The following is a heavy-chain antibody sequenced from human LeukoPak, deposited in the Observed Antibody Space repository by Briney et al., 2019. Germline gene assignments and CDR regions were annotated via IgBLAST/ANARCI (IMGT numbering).Heavy chain of an antibody. V-gene: IGHV4-30-2*01. J-gene: IGHJ6*02. CDR3: ARAPDYYDFWSGYPHYYYYYGMDV. CDR1: GGSISSGDYY. D-gene: IGHD3-3*01. Sequence: PSETLSLTCTVSGGSISSGDYYWSWIRQPPGKGLEWIGYIYHSGSTYYNPSLKSRVTISVDRSKNQFSLKLSSVTAADTAVYYCARAPDYYDFWSGYPHYYYYYGMDVWGQGTTVTVSS. CDR2: IYHSGST.